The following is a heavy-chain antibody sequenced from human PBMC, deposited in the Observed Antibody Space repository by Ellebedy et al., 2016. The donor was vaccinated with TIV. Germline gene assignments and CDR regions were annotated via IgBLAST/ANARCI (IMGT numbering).Heavy chain of an antibody. CDR1: GFTFSSHA. J-gene: IGHJ4*02. CDR3: AGVTY. V-gene: IGHV3-30-3*01. CDR2: ISYDGSRR. Sequence: GESLKISCAASGFTFSSHAMHWVRQAPGKGLEWVTFISYDGSRRYYADSVKGRFTLSRDNSKNTLDLQMNSLRSEDTAVYYCAGVTYWGQGTLVTVSS.